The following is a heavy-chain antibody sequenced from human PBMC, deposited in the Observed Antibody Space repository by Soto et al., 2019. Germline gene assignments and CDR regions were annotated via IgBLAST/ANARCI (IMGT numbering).Heavy chain of an antibody. J-gene: IGHJ4*02. CDR3: ARDYPYYYDTRGYFPFLH. CDR1: GFTFRSYW. D-gene: IGHD3-22*01. CDR2: INGDASNT. V-gene: IGHV3-74*01. Sequence: GGSLRLSCVASGFTFRSYWIHWVRQAPGEGPMWVSRINGDASNTTYADSVKGRFTISRDNAKNTVYLQINSLRVEDTAVYYCARDYPYYYDTRGYFPFLHWGQGTPVTVSS.